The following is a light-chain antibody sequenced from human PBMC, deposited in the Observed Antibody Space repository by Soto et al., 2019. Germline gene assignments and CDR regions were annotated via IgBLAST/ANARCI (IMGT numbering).Light chain of an antibody. V-gene: IGKV4-1*01. CDR1: QSVLYSSHNKNY. Sequence: DILMTQSPYALAVSLAERVTIDCKSSQSVLYSSHNKNYFTWYRQKPGKAPNLLIYAASILQSGVPSRFSGSGSGTDFTLTITVLQPEDFATYYCPQANSFPWPFGQRTKEDIK. CDR2: AAS. CDR3: PQANSFPWP. J-gene: IGKJ1*01.